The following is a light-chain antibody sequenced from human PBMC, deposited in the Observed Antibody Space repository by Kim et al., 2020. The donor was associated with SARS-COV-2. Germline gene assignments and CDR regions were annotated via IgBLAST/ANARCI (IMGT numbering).Light chain of an antibody. CDR2: GRN. V-gene: IGLV3-19*01. CDR3: QSRDSGGNVL. J-gene: IGLJ2*01. Sequence: SSELTQDPAVSVAVGQTVRITCQGDSLRSYYATWYQQKPRQAPVLVIYGRNNRPSGIPDRFSGSASGNTASLTISGAQAEDEADFYCQSRDSGGNVLFGGGTQLTVL. CDR1: SLRSYY.